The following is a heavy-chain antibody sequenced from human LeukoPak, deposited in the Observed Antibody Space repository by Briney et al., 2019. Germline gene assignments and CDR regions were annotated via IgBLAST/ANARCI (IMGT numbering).Heavy chain of an antibody. CDR3: AGGYYDILTGYARPFDY. J-gene: IGHJ4*02. CDR1: GYSFTSHY. D-gene: IGHD3-9*01. Sequence: ASVKVSCKASGYSFTSHYMHWVRQAPGQGLEWLGLINPSGSSTLYAQKFQGRVTMTRDMSTTTDYMELSSLRSEDTAVYYCAGGYYDILTGYARPFDYWGQGTLVTVSS. CDR2: INPSGSST. V-gene: IGHV1-46*01.